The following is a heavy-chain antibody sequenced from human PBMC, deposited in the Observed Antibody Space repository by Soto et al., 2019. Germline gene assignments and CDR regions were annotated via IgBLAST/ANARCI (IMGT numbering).Heavy chain of an antibody. CDR1: GTSISTYY. D-gene: IGHD1-1*01. Sequence: QVRLQESGPGLVKPSETLSLTCTVSGTSISTYYWSWIRQPAGKGLECLGRIYASGTTTYNPSLRSRVTMSVDTSKNQFSLNLNSVTAADTAVYYCARERRSELGTVEYWGQGTLVTVSS. CDR2: IYASGTT. V-gene: IGHV4-4*07. J-gene: IGHJ4*02. CDR3: ARERRSELGTVEY.